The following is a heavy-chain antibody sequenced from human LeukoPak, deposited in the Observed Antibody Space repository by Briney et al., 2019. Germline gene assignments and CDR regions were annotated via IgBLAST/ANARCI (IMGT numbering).Heavy chain of an antibody. J-gene: IGHJ3*02. V-gene: IGHV3-30*04. Sequence: PTGGSLRLSCAASGFTFSSYAMHWVRQAPGKGLEGVAVISYDGSNKYYADSVKGRFTISRDNSKNTLYLQMNSLRAEDTAVYYCARIGVDAFDIWGQGTMVTVSS. CDR2: ISYDGSNK. CDR3: ARIGVDAFDI. CDR1: GFTFSSYA.